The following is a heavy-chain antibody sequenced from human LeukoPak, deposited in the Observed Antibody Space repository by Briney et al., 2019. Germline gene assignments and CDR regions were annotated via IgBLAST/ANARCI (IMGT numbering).Heavy chain of an antibody. J-gene: IGHJ4*02. V-gene: IGHV1-69*13. CDR1: GGTFSSYA. CDR2: IIPIFGTA. CDR3: ARENPKTRAGYSSSWYESAFDY. D-gene: IGHD6-13*01. Sequence: SVKVSCKASGGTFSSYAISWVRQAPGQGPEWMGGIIPIFGTANYAQKFQGRVTITADESTSTAYMELSSLRSEDTAVYYCARENPKTRAGYSSSWYESAFDYWGQGTLVTVSS.